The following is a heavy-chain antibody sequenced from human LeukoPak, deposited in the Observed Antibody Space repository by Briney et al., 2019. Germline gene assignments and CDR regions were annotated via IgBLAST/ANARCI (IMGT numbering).Heavy chain of an antibody. CDR3: ASLAAAGTLNWFDP. J-gene: IGHJ5*02. CDR2: INPNSGGT. V-gene: IGHV1-2*02. CDR1: GYTFTGYY. D-gene: IGHD6-13*01. Sequence: VASVKVSCKASGYTFTGYYMHWVRQAPGQGLEWMGWINPNSGGTNYAQKFQGRVTMTRDTSISTAYMELSRLRSDDTAVYYRASLAAAGTLNWFDPWGQGTLVTVSS.